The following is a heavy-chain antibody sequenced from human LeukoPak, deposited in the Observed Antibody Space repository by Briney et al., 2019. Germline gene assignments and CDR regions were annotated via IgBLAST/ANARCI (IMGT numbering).Heavy chain of an antibody. CDR2: ISYDGSNK. V-gene: IGHV3-30*03. CDR3: ATDGG. D-gene: IGHD4-23*01. Sequence: PGRSLGLSCAASGFTFSSYGMHWVRQAPGKGLEWVAVISYDGSNKYYADSVKGRFTISRDNSKNTLYLQMNSLRAEDTAVYYCATDGGGGQGTLVTVSS. J-gene: IGHJ4*02. CDR1: GFTFSSYG.